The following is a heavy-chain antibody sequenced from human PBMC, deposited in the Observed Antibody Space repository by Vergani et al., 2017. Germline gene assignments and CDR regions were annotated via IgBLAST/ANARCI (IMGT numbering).Heavy chain of an antibody. CDR1: GYSFTSYW. J-gene: IGHJ3*02. CDR2: IYPGDSDT. Sequence: EVQLVPSGAEVKTPGESLRISCKGSGYSFTSYWIGWVRQMPGKGLEWMGIIYPGDSDTRYSPSFQGQVTISADKSISTAYLQWSSLKASDTAMYYCAREVVGEYSSSSGAFDIWGQGTMVTVSS. V-gene: IGHV5-51*01. D-gene: IGHD6-6*01. CDR3: AREVVGEYSSSSGAFDI.